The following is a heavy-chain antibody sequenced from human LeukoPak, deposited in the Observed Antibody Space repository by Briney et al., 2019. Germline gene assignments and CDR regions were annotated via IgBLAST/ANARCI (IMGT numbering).Heavy chain of an antibody. CDR1: GYTFTGYY. V-gene: IGHV1-2*02. J-gene: IGHJ4*02. Sequence: GASVKVSCKASGYTFTGYYIHWVRQAPGQGLEWLGWINPSSGGTNYVQRFRGRVTMTRDTSTSTAYMELNRLTSDDTAVYYCARDQLNTLEGPGNWGQGILVTVSS. CDR2: INPSSGGT. D-gene: IGHD1-1*01. CDR3: ARDQLNTLEGPGN.